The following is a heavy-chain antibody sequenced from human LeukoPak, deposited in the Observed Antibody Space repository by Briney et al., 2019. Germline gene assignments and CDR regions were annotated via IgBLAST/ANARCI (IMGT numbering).Heavy chain of an antibody. Sequence: SETLSLTCTVSGVSISGYFWSWFRQPPGMRLEYIADMRYSEAPTYNPSLKSRVSISLDTSKNQCSLKLSSVTAADTAVYYCARHMNGGTNAMDVWGQGTMVTVSS. V-gene: IGHV4-59*08. J-gene: IGHJ6*02. CDR1: GVSISGYF. D-gene: IGHD2-8*01. CDR3: ARHMNGGTNAMDV. CDR2: MRYSEAP.